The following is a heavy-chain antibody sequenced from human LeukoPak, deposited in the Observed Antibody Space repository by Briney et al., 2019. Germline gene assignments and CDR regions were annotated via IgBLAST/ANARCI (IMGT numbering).Heavy chain of an antibody. CDR1: GGSISSSSYY. CDR2: IYYSGST. CDR3: ARVSGSYYLVSPYYFDY. V-gene: IGHV4-39*07. J-gene: IGHJ4*02. D-gene: IGHD1-26*01. Sequence: SETLSLTCTVSGGSISSSSYYWGWLRQPPGKGLEWIGSIYYSGSTYYNPSPKSRVTISVDTSKNQFSLKLSSVTAADTAVYYCARVSGSYYLVSPYYFDYWGQGTLVTVSS.